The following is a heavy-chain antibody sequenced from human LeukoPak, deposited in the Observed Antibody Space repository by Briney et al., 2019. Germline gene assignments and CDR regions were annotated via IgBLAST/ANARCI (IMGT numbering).Heavy chain of an antibody. D-gene: IGHD5-18*01. CDR1: GFTVSSNC. CDR3: ASKTGGYSYGYAYYYGMDV. V-gene: IGHV3-66*01. J-gene: IGHJ6*02. Sequence: GGSLRLSCAASGFTVSSNCMSWVRQAPGKGLEWVSVIYSGGSTYYADSVKGRFTISRDNSKNTLYLQMNSLRAEDTAVYYCASKTGGYSYGYAYYYGMDVWGQGTTVTVSS. CDR2: IYSGGST.